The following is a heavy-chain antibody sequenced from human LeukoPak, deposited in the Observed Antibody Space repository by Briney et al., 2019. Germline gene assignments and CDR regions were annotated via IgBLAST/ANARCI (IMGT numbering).Heavy chain of an antibody. J-gene: IGHJ3*02. Sequence: SETLSLTCTVSGGSISSGGYYWSWIRQPPGKGLEWIGYIYHSGSTYYNPSLKSRVTISVDRSKNQFSLKLSSVTAADTAVYYCARSPNGDLAARPRQSFDIWGQGTMVTVSS. D-gene: IGHD6-6*01. CDR1: GGSISSGGYY. CDR3: ARSPNGDLAARPRQSFDI. V-gene: IGHV4-30-2*01. CDR2: IYHSGST.